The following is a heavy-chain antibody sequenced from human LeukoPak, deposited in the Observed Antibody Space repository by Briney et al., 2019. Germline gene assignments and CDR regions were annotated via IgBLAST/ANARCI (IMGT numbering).Heavy chain of an antibody. CDR3: ARDQAYDDILTGYYRVGASRVVDYYYYYGMDV. CDR2: ISPNSGVS. V-gene: IGHV1-2*02. CDR1: GYTFTDYY. D-gene: IGHD3-9*01. J-gene: IGHJ6*02. Sequence: GASVKVSCKASGYTFTDYYMHWVRQAPGQGLEWMGWISPNSGVSTYAQKFQGRVTMTRDTSTSTVYMELSSLRSEDTAVYYCARDQAYDDILTGYYRVGASRVVDYYYYYGMDVWGQGTTVTVSS.